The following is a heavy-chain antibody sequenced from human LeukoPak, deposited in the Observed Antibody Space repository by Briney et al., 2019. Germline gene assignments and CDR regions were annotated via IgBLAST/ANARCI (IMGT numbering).Heavy chain of an antibody. D-gene: IGHD1-1*01. V-gene: IGHV1-69*04. CDR2: IIPILGIA. CDR3: AREWKVRAFYYFDY. Sequence: ASVKVSCKASGGTFSSYTISWVRQAPGQGLEWMGRIIPILGIANYAQKFQGRVTITADKSTSTAYMELSSLRSEDTAVYYCAREWKVRAFYYFDYWGQGTLVTVSS. J-gene: IGHJ4*02. CDR1: GGTFSSYT.